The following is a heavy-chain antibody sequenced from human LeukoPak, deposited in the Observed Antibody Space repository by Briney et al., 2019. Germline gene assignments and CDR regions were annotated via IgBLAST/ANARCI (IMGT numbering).Heavy chain of an antibody. CDR1: GGSISSGGYY. V-gene: IGHV4-31*03. CDR2: IYYSGST. CDR3: ARVFEPAAISKRDYYMDV. D-gene: IGHD2-2*01. Sequence: SQTLSLTCTVSGGSISSGGYYWSWIRQHPGKGLEWIGYIYYSGSTYYHPSLKSRVTISVDTSKNQFSLKLSSVTAADTAVYYCARVFEPAAISKRDYYMDVWGKGTTVTVSS. J-gene: IGHJ6*03.